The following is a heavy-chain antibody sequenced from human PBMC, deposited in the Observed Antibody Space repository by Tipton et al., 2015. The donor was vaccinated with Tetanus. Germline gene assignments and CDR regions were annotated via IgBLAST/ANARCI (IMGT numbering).Heavy chain of an antibody. D-gene: IGHD2-15*01. CDR2: SWYDGTDQ. J-gene: IGHJ4*02. Sequence: SLRLSCAASGFIFSSYGIHWVRQAPGKGLEWVAVSWYDGTDQYYADSVKGRFLLSRDNSKKTLYLEMNSLRAGATALCYCAREADCSGGSCFSGDFANWGQGTQVTVSS. CDR1: GFIFSSYG. V-gene: IGHV3-33*01. CDR3: AREADCSGGSCFSGDFAN.